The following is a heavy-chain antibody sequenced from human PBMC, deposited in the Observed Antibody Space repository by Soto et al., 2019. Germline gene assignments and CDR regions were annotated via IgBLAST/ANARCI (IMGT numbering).Heavy chain of an antibody. V-gene: IGHV3-74*01. CDR1: GFNFGPFW. CDR2: INSDGSTI. Sequence: GGSLRLSCAASGFNFGPFWMHWVRQAPGKGLVWVSHINSDGSTIVYADSVKGRFTISRDNAKSTLYLQMSSLRVEDTAVYFCARDRGYPDSFDIWGLGTMVTVS. D-gene: IGHD3-10*01. CDR3: ARDRGYPDSFDI. J-gene: IGHJ3*02.